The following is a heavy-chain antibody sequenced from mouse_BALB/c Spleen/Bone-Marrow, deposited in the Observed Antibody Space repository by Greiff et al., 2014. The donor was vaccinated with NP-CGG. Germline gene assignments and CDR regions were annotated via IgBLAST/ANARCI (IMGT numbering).Heavy chain of an antibody. Sequence: VQLVESGPGLVQPSQSLSITCTVSGFSLTTYGVHWVRQSPGKGLEWLGVIWTGGSTDYNAAFISRLSISKDNSKSQVFFEMNSLQANDTAIYYCARNRRGYYFDYWGQGTTLTVSS. CDR3: ARNRRGYYFDY. D-gene: IGHD3-1*01. V-gene: IGHV2-2*02. J-gene: IGHJ2*01. CDR2: IWTGGST. CDR1: GFSLTTYG.